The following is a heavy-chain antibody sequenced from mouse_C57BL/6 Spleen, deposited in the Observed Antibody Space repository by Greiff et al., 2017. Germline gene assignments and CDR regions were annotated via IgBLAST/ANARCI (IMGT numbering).Heavy chain of an antibody. J-gene: IGHJ1*03. CDR3: ARDGSSLWYFDV. V-gene: IGHV1-52*01. CDR2: IDPSDSET. CDR1: GYTFTSYW. Sequence: QVQLKQPGAELVRPGSSVKLSCKASGYTFTSYWMHWVKQRPIQGLEWIGNIDPSDSETHYNQKVKDKATLTVDKSSSTAYMQLSSLTSEDSAVYYCARDGSSLWYFDVWGTGTTVTVSS. D-gene: IGHD1-1*01.